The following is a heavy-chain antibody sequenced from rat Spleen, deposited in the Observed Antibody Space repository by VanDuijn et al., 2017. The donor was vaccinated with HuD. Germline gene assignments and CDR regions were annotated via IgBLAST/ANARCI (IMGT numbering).Heavy chain of an antibody. V-gene: IGHV5-31*01. CDR2: ISPSGGST. D-gene: IGHD1-11*01. J-gene: IGHJ2*01. CDR3: ARRHYGYTDYFDS. Sequence: EVQLVESGGGLVQPGRSLKLSCVASGFTFNNYWMTWIRQAPGKGLEWVASISPSGGSTYYRDSVKGRFTLSRDNAKRTLFLQMDSLRSDDTATYYCARRHYGYTDYFDSWGQGVMVTVSS. CDR1: GFTFNNYW.